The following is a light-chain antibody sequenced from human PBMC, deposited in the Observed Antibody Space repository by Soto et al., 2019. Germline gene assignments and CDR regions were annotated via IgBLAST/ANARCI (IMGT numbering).Light chain of an antibody. V-gene: IGLV2-11*01. CDR1: SSDVGGYNY. J-gene: IGLJ1*01. CDR2: DVS. Sequence: QSVLTQPRSVCGSPGQSVTISCTRTSSDVGGYNYVSWYQQHPGKAPKLMIYDVSTRPSGVPDRFSGSKSGNTASLTLSALQAEDEADYYCCSYAGSYTYVFGTGTKVTVL. CDR3: CSYAGSYTYV.